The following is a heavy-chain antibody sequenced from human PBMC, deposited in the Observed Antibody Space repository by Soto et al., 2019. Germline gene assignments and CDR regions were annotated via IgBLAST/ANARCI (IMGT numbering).Heavy chain of an antibody. Sequence: QVQLQQWGAGLLKPSETLSLTCAVYGGSFSGYYWSWMRQPPGKGLEWIGEINHSGSTNYNPSLKSRVTISVATAKNQFSLRLSSVTAADTAVYYCAGRDYDYIWGSYRPSTEDSWGQGTLVTVSS. J-gene: IGHJ4*02. CDR1: GGSFSGYY. V-gene: IGHV4-34*01. D-gene: IGHD3-16*01. CDR3: AGRDYDYIWGSYRPSTEDS. CDR2: INHSGST.